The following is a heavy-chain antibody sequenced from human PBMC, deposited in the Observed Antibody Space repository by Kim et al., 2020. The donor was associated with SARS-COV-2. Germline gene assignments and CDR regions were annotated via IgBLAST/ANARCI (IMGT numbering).Heavy chain of an antibody. CDR3: ARDREQWLASRRYNWFDP. Sequence: SETLSLTCTVSGGSVSSGSYYWSWIRQPPGKGLEWIGYIYYSGSTNYNPSLKSRVTISVDTSKNQFSLKLSSVTAADTAVYYCARDREQWLASRRYNWFDPWGQGTLVTVSS. D-gene: IGHD6-19*01. V-gene: IGHV4-61*01. CDR2: IYYSGST. CDR1: GGSVSSGSYY. J-gene: IGHJ5*02.